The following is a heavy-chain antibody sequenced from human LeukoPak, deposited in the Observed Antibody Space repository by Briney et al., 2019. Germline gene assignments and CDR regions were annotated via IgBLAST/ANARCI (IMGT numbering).Heavy chain of an antibody. CDR3: ARESSYYDILTAYYAELRAFDI. V-gene: IGHV3-74*01. Sequence: GGSLRLSCAASGFNISDYWMHWVRQAPGKGLVWVSRINSDGSSATYADSVKARFTISRDNAKNTLYLQMNSLRAEDTAVYYCARESSYYDILTAYYAELRAFDIWGQGTVVSVSS. CDR2: INSDGSSA. J-gene: IGHJ3*02. D-gene: IGHD3-9*01. CDR1: GFNISDYW.